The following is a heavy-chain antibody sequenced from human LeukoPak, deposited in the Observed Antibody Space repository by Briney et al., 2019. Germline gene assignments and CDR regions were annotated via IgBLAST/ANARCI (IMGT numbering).Heavy chain of an antibody. V-gene: IGHV3-74*01. D-gene: IGHD1-26*01. Sequence: GGSLRLSCAASGFTFSSYWMHWVRQTPGKGLVWVSRINTDGSSTSYADSVKGRFTISRDNAKNTLYLQMNSLRVEDTAVYYCATELGGAYYYMDVWGKGTTVTVSS. CDR3: ATELGGAYYYMDV. CDR1: GFTFSSYW. CDR2: INTDGSST. J-gene: IGHJ6*03.